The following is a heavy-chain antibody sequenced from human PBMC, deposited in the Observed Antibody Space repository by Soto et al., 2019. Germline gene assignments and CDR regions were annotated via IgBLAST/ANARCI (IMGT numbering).Heavy chain of an antibody. CDR1: GFTFSYAW. CDR2: IKSKTDGETS. Sequence: QLVESGGDLVKPGGSLRLSCAASGFTFSYAWMNWVRQAPGKGLEWVGRIKSKTDGETSDYAAPVKGRFTISRDDSKDTLYLQMNSLKIEDTAVYYCNQRRKTPDVWGQGTTVTVSS. J-gene: IGHJ6*02. CDR3: NQRRKTPDV. V-gene: IGHV3-15*07.